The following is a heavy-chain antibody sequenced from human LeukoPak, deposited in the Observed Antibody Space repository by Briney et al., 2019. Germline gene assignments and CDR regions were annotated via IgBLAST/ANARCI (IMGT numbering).Heavy chain of an antibody. Sequence: GASVKVSCKASGYSFTNYGIIWVRQTPGQGLQWMGWISAHNGNTNYAQKLQGRVTLTTDTSMGTVYMELRSLTSDDTAVYYCARAETTLLLNYWGQGTLVTVSS. CDR2: ISAHNGNT. D-gene: IGHD4-11*01. V-gene: IGHV1-18*01. CDR1: GYSFTNYG. CDR3: ARAETTLLLNY. J-gene: IGHJ4*02.